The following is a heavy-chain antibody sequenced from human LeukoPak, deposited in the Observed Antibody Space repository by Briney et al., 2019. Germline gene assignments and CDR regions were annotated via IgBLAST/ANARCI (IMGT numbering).Heavy chain of an antibody. J-gene: IGHJ4*02. D-gene: IGHD3-22*01. Sequence: PSETLSLTCAVYGGSFSGYYWSWIRQPPGKGLEWIGEINHSGSTNYNPSLKSRVTISVDTSKNQFSLKLSSVTAADTAVYYCARAPTRGYYSDYWGPGTLVTVSS. CDR1: GGSFSGYY. CDR2: INHSGST. CDR3: ARAPTRGYYSDY. V-gene: IGHV4-34*01.